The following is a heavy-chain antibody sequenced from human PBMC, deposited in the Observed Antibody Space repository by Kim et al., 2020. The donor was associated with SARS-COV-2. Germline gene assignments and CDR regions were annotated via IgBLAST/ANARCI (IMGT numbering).Heavy chain of an antibody. J-gene: IGHJ4*02. V-gene: IGHV4-30-2*01. CDR1: GGSISSGGYS. CDR2: IYHSGST. D-gene: IGHD3-22*01. CDR3: ARGGYYYDSSGYYRRTYYFDY. Sequence: SETLSLTCAVSGGSISSGGYSWSWIRQPPGKGLEWIGYIYHSGSTYYNPSLKSRVTISVDRSKNQFSLKLSSVTAADTAVYYCARGGYYYDSSGYYRRTYYFDYWGQGTLVTVSS.